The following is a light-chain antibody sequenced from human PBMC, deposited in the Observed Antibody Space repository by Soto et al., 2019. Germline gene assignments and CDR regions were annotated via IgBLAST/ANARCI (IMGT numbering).Light chain of an antibody. V-gene: IGKV1-6*01. CDR1: QAIRDD. CDR2: GAS. J-gene: IGKJ3*01. Sequence: AIQMTQSPSSLSASVGDRVTITCRASQAIRDDLGWYQQKPGKAPKSLIYGASHLHSGVPSRFSGSGYDTDFTLTISSLQPEDFATYYCLQGDSYPLTFGPGTKVDIK. CDR3: LQGDSYPLT.